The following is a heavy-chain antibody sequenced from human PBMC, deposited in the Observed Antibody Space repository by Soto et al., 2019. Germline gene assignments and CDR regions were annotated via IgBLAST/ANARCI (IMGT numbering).Heavy chain of an antibody. D-gene: IGHD4-17*01. CDR1: GGSISSSSYY. CDR2: IYYSGST. J-gene: IGHJ6*03. V-gene: IGHV4-39*01. CDR3: AGGGDGDYSWYYYYYMDV. Sequence: QLQLQESGPGLVKPSETLSLTCTVSGGSISSSSYYWGWIRQPPGKGLEWIGSIYYSGSTYYNPSTTSLVPISVNTAKNQFSLELSSVTAADTAVYYGAGGGDGDYSWYYYYYMDVWGKGTTVTVSS.